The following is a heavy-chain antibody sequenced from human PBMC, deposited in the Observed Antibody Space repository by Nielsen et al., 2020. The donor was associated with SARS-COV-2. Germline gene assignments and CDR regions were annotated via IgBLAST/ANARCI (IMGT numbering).Heavy chain of an antibody. J-gene: IGHJ5*02. V-gene: IGHV7-4-1*02. CDR1: GYTFTSYA. D-gene: IGHD3-3*01. CDR3: AREILFLEWLLSELGGNNWFDP. Sequence: ASVKVSCKASGYTFTSYAMNWVRQAPGQGLEWMGWINTNTGNPTYAQGFTGRFVFSLDTSVSTAYLQISSLKAEDTAVYYCAREILFLEWLLSELGGNNWFDPWGQGTLVNVSS. CDR2: INTNTGNP.